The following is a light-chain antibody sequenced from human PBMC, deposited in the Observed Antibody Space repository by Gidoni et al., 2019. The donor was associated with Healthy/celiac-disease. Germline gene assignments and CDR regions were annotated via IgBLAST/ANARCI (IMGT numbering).Light chain of an antibody. J-gene: IGKJ2*01. CDR3: QQRSNWPVT. CDR1: QSVSSY. Sequence: EIVLTQSPATLSLSPGARATLSCRASQSVSSYLAWYQQKPGQAPRLLIYDASTRATGIPARFSGSGSGTDFTLTISSLEPEDFAVYYCQQRSNWPVTFGQGTKLEIK. V-gene: IGKV3-11*01. CDR2: DAS.